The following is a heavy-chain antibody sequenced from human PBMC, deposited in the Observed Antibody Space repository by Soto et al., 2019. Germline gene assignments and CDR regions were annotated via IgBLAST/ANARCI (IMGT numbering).Heavy chain of an antibody. J-gene: IGHJ4*02. CDR1: GGSVSSGSYY. D-gene: IGHD3-22*01. V-gene: IGHV4-61*01. Sequence: PSETLSLTCTVSGGSVSSGSYYWSWIRHPPGKGLEWIGYIYYSGITNYNPSLKSRVTISVDTSKTQFSLKLSSVTAADTAVCYRARGLLPTYYYDSSGLNWGQGTLVTVSS. CDR2: IYYSGIT. CDR3: ARGLLPTYYYDSSGLN.